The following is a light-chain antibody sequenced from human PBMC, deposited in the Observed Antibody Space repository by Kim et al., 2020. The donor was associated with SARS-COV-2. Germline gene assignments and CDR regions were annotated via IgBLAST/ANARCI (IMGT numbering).Light chain of an antibody. V-gene: IGKV1-27*01. Sequence: IGNNLGWYQQKPGEVPKLLIYRASTLQPGVPSRFSGSESGTDFTLIISSLQPGDVATYFCQQHTSAPYTFGPGTKVDIK. CDR2: RAS. J-gene: IGKJ3*01. CDR1: IGNN. CDR3: QQHTSAPYT.